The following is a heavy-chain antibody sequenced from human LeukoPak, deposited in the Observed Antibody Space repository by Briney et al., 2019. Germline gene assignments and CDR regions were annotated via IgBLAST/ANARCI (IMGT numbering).Heavy chain of an antibody. CDR1: GFTFSSYG. CDR2: ISSSSSYI. Sequence: PGRSLRLSCAASGFTFSSYGMNWVRQAPGKGLEWVSSISSSSSYIYYADSVKGRFTISRDNAKNSLYLQMNSLRAEDTAVYYCARVPGGGSYNYWGQGTLVTVSS. J-gene: IGHJ4*02. V-gene: IGHV3-21*01. CDR3: ARVPGGGSYNY. D-gene: IGHD1-26*01.